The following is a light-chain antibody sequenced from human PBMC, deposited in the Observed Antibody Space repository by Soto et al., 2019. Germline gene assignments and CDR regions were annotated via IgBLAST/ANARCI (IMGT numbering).Light chain of an antibody. J-gene: IGKJ5*01. V-gene: IGKV1-39*01. Sequence: DIQMTQSSASLSASVGDRVTTTCRASQSISSYLNWYQQKPGKAPKLLIYAASSLQSGVPSRFSGSGSGTDFTLTISSLQNEDFATYYCQQSYSTPVTFGQGTRLEIK. CDR3: QQSYSTPVT. CDR2: AAS. CDR1: QSISSY.